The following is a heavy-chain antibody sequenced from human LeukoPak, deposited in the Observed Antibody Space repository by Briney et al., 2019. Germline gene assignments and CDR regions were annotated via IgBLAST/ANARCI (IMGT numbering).Heavy chain of an antibody. Sequence: GGSLRLSCAASGFTFSDYAMTWVRQTPGKGLEWVPVISGGGDSTDYADSMKGRFTISRDNSKNTLYLQMNSLRAEDTALYYCAKLGCTGTICYAKYWGQGTLVTVSS. D-gene: IGHD2-2*01. V-gene: IGHV3-23*01. CDR2: ISGGGDST. CDR1: GFTFSDYA. J-gene: IGHJ4*02. CDR3: AKLGCTGTICYAKY.